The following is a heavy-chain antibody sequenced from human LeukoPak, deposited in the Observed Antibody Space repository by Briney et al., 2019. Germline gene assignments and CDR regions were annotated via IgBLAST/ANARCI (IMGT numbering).Heavy chain of an antibody. Sequence: GASVKVSCKASGYTFTGYYMHWVRQAPGQGLEWMGGIIPIFGTANYAQKFQGRVTITADKSTSTAYMELSSLRSEDTAVYYCARPKSSIAAAGTDYYYYMDVWGKGTTVTVSS. CDR1: GYTFTGYY. D-gene: IGHD6-13*01. V-gene: IGHV1-69*06. CDR3: ARPKSSIAAAGTDYYYYMDV. CDR2: IIPIFGTA. J-gene: IGHJ6*03.